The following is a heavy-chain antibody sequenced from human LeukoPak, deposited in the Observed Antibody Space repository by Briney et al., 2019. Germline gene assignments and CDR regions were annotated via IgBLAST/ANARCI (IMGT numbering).Heavy chain of an antibody. CDR2: IKQDGSEK. Sequence: GAPRLSCTASGFIFSSYWMSWVRQAPGKGLEWVANIKQDGSEKDYVDSAKGRFTISRDNPKNSLYLQMNSLRAEDTAVYYCARYCGGDCYGMDVWGQGTTVTVSS. CDR3: ARYCGGDCYGMDV. D-gene: IGHD2-21*02. J-gene: IGHJ6*02. CDR1: GFIFSSYW. V-gene: IGHV3-7*01.